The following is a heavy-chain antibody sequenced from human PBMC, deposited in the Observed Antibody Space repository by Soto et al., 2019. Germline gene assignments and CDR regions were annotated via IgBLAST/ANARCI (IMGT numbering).Heavy chain of an antibody. CDR3: ARDKSSSGWIVSDY. V-gene: IGHV1-18*01. D-gene: IGHD6-19*01. J-gene: IGHJ4*02. CDR1: GYTFTSYG. CDR2: ISAYNGNT. Sequence: ASVKVSFKASGYTFTSYGISWVRQAPGQGLEWMGWISAYNGNTNYAQKLQGRVTMTTDTSTSTAYMELRSLRSDDTAVYYCARDKSSSGWIVSDYWGQGTLVTVSS.